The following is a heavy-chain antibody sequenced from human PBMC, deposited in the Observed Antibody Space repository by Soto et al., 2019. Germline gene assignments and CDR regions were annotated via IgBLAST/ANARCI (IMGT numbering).Heavy chain of an antibody. V-gene: IGHV3-15*07. D-gene: IGHD3-22*01. CDR2: VKSKNDGGTT. Sequence: GGSLRLSCAASGFTFSNAWINWVRQAPGKGLEWVGRVKSKNDGGTTDFAAPVKGRFAISRDDSKNMVYLEMNSLQTENTAIYYCTTDSYITSIIVRFDYWGHGTLVTVSS. CDR1: GFTFSNAW. CDR3: TTDSYITSIIVRFDY. J-gene: IGHJ4*01.